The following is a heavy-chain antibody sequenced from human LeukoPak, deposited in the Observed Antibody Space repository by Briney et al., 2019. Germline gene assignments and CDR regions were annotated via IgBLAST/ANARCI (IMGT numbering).Heavy chain of an antibody. CDR1: GFTFSSYA. CDR2: INHSGST. J-gene: IGHJ4*02. CDR3: ARGEQLRVFDY. Sequence: GSLRLSCAASGFTFSSYAMSWIRQPPGKGLEWIGEINHSGSTNYNPSLKSRVTISVDTSKNQFSLKLSSVTAADTAVYYCARGEQLRVFDYWGQGTLVTVSS. V-gene: IGHV4-34*01. D-gene: IGHD5-24*01.